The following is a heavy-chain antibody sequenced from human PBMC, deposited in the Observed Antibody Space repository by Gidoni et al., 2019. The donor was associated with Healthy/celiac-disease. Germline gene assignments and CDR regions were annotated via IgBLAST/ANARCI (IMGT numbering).Heavy chain of an antibody. CDR2: IKSKTDGGTT. J-gene: IGHJ6*02. V-gene: IGHV3-15*01. D-gene: IGHD4-17*01. CDR3: TTEGETTVTTFTRYYYYGMDV. Sequence: EVQLVESGGGLVKPGGSLRLSWAASGFPLRTAGVGRVRQAPGKGLEWVGRIKSKTDGGTTDYAAPVKGRFTISRDDSKNTLYLQMNSLKTEDTAVYYCTTEGETTVTTFTRYYYYGMDVWGQGTTVTVSS. CDR1: GFPLRTAG.